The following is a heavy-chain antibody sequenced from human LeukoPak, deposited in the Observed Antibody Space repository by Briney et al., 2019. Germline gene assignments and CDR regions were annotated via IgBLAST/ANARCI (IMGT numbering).Heavy chain of an antibody. CDR2: MKEDGSDE. Sequence: GGSLRLSCVASGFSFSDTTMSWVRQAAGQGLEGGARMKEDGSDENYVDSVKGRFTIARDNARNSLHLQMKSLRAEDTAVYFCAKGGAGGGYFPTWGQGILVIVSS. V-gene: IGHV3-7*03. CDR3: AKGGAGGGYFPT. J-gene: IGHJ1*01. D-gene: IGHD3-16*01. CDR1: GFSFSDTT.